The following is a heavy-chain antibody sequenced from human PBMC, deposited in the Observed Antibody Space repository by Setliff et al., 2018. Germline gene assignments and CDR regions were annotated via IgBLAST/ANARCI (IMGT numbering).Heavy chain of an antibody. J-gene: IGHJ6*02. Sequence: LSLTCTVSGGSISSSSYYWGWIRQPPGKGLEWIGEINHSGSTNYNPSLKSRVTISVDTSKNQFSLKLSSVTAADTAVYYCARGEVRGVIIILDYYYGMDVWGQGTTVTVS. CDR2: INHSGST. D-gene: IGHD3-10*01. CDR1: GGSISSSSYY. V-gene: IGHV4-39*07. CDR3: ARGEVRGVIIILDYYYGMDV.